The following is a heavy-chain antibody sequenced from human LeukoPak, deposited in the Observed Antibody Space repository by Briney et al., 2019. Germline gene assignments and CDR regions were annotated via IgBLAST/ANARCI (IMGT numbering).Heavy chain of an antibody. V-gene: IGHV3-13*01. D-gene: IGHD2-21*01. CDR1: GFTFSSYD. CDR2: IGTAGDT. Sequence: GGSLRLSCAASGFTFSSYDMHWVRQATGKGLEWVSAIGTAGDTYYPGSVKGRFTISRENAKNSLYLQMNSLRAADTAVYYCARGPYDWYFDLWGRGTLVTVSS. CDR3: ARGPYDWYFDL. J-gene: IGHJ2*01.